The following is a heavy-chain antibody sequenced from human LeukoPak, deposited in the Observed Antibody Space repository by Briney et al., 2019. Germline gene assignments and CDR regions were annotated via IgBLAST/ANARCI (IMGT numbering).Heavy chain of an antibody. V-gene: IGHV3-7*01. D-gene: IGHD5-12*01. CDR2: IKEDGSAK. Sequence: GGSLRLSCAASKFSFSKYWMTWVRQAPGKGLEWVANIKEDGSAKYYVGSVKGRFTISRDNAKNSLYLQMESLSVEDTAVYYCAKEEGGYDLGYFDYWGQGTLVTVSS. CDR3: AKEEGGYDLGYFDY. CDR1: KFSFSKYW. J-gene: IGHJ4*02.